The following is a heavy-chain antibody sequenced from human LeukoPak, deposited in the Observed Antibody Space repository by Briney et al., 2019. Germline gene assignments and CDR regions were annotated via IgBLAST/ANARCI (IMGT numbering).Heavy chain of an antibody. J-gene: IGHJ6*03. D-gene: IGHD2-15*01. Sequence: SETLSLTCAVSGYSISSGYYWGWIRQPPGKGLEWIGSIYHSGSTYYNPSLKSRVTISVDTSKNQFSLKLSSVTAADTAVYYCASSGVVVVAATDYYYYYMDVWGKGTTVTVSS. CDR3: ASSGVVVVAATDYYYYYMDV. CDR1: GYSISSGYY. V-gene: IGHV4-38-2*01. CDR2: IYHSGST.